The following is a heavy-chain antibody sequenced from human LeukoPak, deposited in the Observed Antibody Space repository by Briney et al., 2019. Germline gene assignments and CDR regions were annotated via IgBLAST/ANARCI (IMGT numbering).Heavy chain of an antibody. V-gene: IGHV4-39*01. CDR2: IYYSGST. CDR3: ARHKDYYYSYMDV. Sequence: SETLSLTCTVSGGSISSSSYYWGWIRQPPGKGLEWIGTIYYSGSTYYNPSLTSRVTISVDTSKNQFSLKLSSVTAADTAVYYCARHKDYYYSYMDVWGKGTTVTISS. CDR1: GGSISSSSYY. J-gene: IGHJ6*03.